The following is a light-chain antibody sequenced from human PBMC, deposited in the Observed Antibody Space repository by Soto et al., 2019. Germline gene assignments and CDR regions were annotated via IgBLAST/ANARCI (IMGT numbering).Light chain of an antibody. CDR2: LGS. CDR1: QSLLHSNGYNY. CDR3: MQALQTPIFT. J-gene: IGKJ3*01. Sequence: DIVMTQSPLSLPVTPREPASISCRSSQSLLHSNGYNYLDWYLQKPGQSPQLLIYLGSNRASGVPDRFSGSGSGTDFTLKISRVEAEDVGVYYCMQALQTPIFTFGPGTKVDIK. V-gene: IGKV2-28*01.